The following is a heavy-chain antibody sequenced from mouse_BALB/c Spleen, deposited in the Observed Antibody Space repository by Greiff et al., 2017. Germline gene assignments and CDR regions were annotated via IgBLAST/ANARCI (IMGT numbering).Heavy chain of an antibody. CDR3: ARRMYDYDAMDY. CDR1: GDSITSGY. D-gene: IGHD2-10*02. Sequence: EVKLVESGPSLVKPSQTLSLTCSVTGDSITSGYWNWIRKFPGNKLEYMGYISYSGSTYYNPSLKSRISITRDTSKNQYYLQLNSVTTEDTATYYCARRMYDYDAMDYWGQGTSVTVSS. J-gene: IGHJ4*01. V-gene: IGHV3-8*02. CDR2: ISYSGST.